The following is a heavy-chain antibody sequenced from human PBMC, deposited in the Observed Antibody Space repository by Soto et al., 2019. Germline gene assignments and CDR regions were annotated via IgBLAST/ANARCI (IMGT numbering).Heavy chain of an antibody. Sequence: GESLKISCKGSGYSFTSYWISWVRQMPGKGLEWMGRIDPSDSYTNYSPSFQGHVTISADKSISTAYLQWSSLKASDTAMYYCARPQQLVPVAFDSWGQGTMVTVSS. CDR3: ARPQQLVPVAFDS. V-gene: IGHV5-10-1*01. CDR2: IDPSDSYT. CDR1: GYSFTSYW. D-gene: IGHD6-13*01. J-gene: IGHJ3*02.